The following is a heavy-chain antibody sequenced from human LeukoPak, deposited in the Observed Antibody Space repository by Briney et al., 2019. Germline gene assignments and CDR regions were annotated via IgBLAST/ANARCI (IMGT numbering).Heavy chain of an antibody. CDR2: IYYSGST. J-gene: IGHJ4*02. Sequence: SQTLSLTCTVSGGSISSGGYYWSWIRQHPGKGLEWIGYIYYSGSTYYNPSLKSRVTIFVDTSKNQFSLKLTSVTAADTAIYYCGRVILGEAKSPIDCWGQGTLVTVSS. V-gene: IGHV4-31*08. CDR3: GRVILGEAKSPIDC. D-gene: IGHD3-10*01. CDR1: GGSISSGGYY.